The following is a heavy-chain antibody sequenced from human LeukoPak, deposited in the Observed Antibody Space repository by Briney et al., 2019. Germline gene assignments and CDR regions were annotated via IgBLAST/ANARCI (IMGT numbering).Heavy chain of an antibody. CDR2: IYHSVST. CDR1: GYSISSGYY. Sequence: ASETLSLTCTVSGYSISSGYYWGWIRQPPGKGLEWIGIIYHSVSTYYNPSLKSRVTISVDTSKNQFSLKLSSVTAADTAVYYCARAGRVLEWLQETYTWVDPWGQGTLVTVSS. D-gene: IGHD3-3*01. V-gene: IGHV4-38-2*02. J-gene: IGHJ5*02. CDR3: ARAGRVLEWLQETYTWVDP.